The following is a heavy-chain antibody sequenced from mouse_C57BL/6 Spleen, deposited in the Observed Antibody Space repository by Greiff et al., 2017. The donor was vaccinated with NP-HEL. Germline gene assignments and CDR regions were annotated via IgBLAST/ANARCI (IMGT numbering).Heavy chain of an antibody. CDR3: ARGYYYGSNYFDY. CDR2: INPYNGGT. Sequence: VQLQQSGPVLVKPGASVKMSCKASGYTFTDYYMNWVKQSHGKSLEWIGVINPYNGGTSYNQKFKGKATLTVDKSSSTAYMELNSLTSEDSAVYYCARGYYYGSNYFDYWGQGTTLTVSS. V-gene: IGHV1-19*01. D-gene: IGHD1-1*01. CDR1: GYTFTDYY. J-gene: IGHJ2*01.